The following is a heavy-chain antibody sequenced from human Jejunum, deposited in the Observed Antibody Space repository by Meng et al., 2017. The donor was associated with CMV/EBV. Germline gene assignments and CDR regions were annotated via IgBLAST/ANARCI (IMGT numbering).Heavy chain of an antibody. J-gene: IGHJ5*02. D-gene: IGHD5-24*01. CDR2: INQSGTT. Sequence: AVSGGSFSGDFWSWVRQPPGKGLEWIGEINQSGTTNYSPALKSRVTMSVNTANNQFSLKLSSVTAADTAIYYCTRVAGYRNNWFDPWGQGTLVTVSS. V-gene: IGHV4-34*01. CDR3: TRVAGYRNNWFDP. CDR1: GGSFSGDF.